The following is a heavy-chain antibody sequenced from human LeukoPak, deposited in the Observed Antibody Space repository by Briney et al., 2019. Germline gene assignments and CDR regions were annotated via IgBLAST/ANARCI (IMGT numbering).Heavy chain of an antibody. D-gene: IGHD3-10*01. J-gene: IGHJ4*02. CDR3: ARDWGVGGRPNDY. CDR1: GFTLSNHW. V-gene: IGHV3-7*01. Sequence: GGSLRLSCAASGFTLSNHWMSWVRQAPGKGLEWVANIKEDGSKKYYVDSVKGRFNISRDNAKNSLYLQMNSLRAEDTAVYYCARDWGVGGRPNDYWGQGTLVTVSS. CDR2: IKEDGSKK.